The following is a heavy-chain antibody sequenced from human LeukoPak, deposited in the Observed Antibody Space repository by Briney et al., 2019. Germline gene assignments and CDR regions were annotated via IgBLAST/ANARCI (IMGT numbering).Heavy chain of an antibody. CDR1: GFTFSSYS. V-gene: IGHV3-48*02. Sequence: AGGSLRLSCAASGFTFSSYSMNWVRQAPGKGLEWVSYITTGGNRINYADSVKGRFTISRDNAKNSLYLQMNSLRDEDTAVYYCARDRILGLRPTYFDYWGQGTLVTVSS. D-gene: IGHD3-16*01. CDR2: ITTGGNRI. CDR3: ARDRILGLRPTYFDY. J-gene: IGHJ4*02.